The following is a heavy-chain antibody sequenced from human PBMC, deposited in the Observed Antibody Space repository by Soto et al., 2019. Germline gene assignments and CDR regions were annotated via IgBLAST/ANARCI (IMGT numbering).Heavy chain of an antibody. CDR2: IYPDDSDT. J-gene: IGHJ5*01. Sequence: GESLKISCKGSGYSFTTYWIGWVRQMPGKGLEWVGIIYPDDSDTRYSPSFQGQVTISVDNSISTAYLQWSSLKASDTAMYYCARRIGYCSGGRCYSFDSWGEGTGVTVSS. D-gene: IGHD2-15*01. CDR3: ARRIGYCSGGRCYSFDS. CDR1: GYSFTTYW. V-gene: IGHV5-51*01.